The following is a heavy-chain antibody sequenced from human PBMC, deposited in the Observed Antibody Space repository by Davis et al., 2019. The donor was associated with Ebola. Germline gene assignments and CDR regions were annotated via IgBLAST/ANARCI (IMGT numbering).Heavy chain of an antibody. D-gene: IGHD4-23*01. Sequence: SETLSLTCTVSGGSISSYYWSWIRQPPGKGLEWIGYIYYSGSTNYNPSLKSRVTISVDTSKNQFSLKLSSVTAADTAVYYCARGISEWQLLPLADVWGQGTLVSVAS. CDR1: GGSISSYY. CDR3: ARGISEWQLLPLADV. J-gene: IGHJ4*02. V-gene: IGHV4-59*01. CDR2: IYYSGST.